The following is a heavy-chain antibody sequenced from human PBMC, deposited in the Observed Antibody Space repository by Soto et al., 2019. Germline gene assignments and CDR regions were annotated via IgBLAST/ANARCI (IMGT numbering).Heavy chain of an antibody. Sequence: PGGSLRLSCAASGFTFSSYAMHWVRQAPGKGLEWVAVISYDGSNKYYADYVKGQFTISRDNSKNTLYLQMNSLRAEDTAVYYCARETLIAVAGADFDYWGQGTLVTVSS. D-gene: IGHD6-19*01. CDR1: GFTFSSYA. CDR3: ARETLIAVAGADFDY. V-gene: IGHV3-30-3*01. CDR2: ISYDGSNK. J-gene: IGHJ4*02.